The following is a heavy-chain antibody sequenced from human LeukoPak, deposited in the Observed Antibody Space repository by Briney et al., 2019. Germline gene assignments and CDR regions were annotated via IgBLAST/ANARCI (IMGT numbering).Heavy chain of an antibody. CDR3: ARDGGVHYDILTGYYRLDY. Sequence: ASVKVSCKASGYTFTIYYMHWGRQAPGQGLGWMGIINPSGGSTSYAQKFQGSVTMTRDMSTSTVYMELSRLRYEDTAVYYCARDGGVHYDILTGYYRLDYWGQGTLVTVSS. J-gene: IGHJ4*02. CDR2: INPSGGST. CDR1: GYTFTIYY. D-gene: IGHD3-9*01. V-gene: IGHV1-46*01.